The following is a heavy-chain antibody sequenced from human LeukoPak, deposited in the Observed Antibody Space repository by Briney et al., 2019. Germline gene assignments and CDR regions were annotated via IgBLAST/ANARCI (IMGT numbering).Heavy chain of an antibody. D-gene: IGHD6-6*01. J-gene: IGHJ4*02. CDR3: ANLGPIAARPADY. CDR2: IYWNGGST. CDR1: GFTFNDYG. V-gene: IGHV3-20*04. Sequence: GGSLRLSCAASGFTFNDYGMSWVRQAPGKGLEWVAGIYWNGGSTGYADSVKGRFTISRDNSKNTLYLQMSSLRAEDTAVYYCANLGPIAARPADYWGQGTLVTVSS.